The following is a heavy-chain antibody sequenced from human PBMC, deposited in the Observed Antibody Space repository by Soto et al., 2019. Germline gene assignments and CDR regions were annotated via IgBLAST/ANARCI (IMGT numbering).Heavy chain of an antibody. CDR3: AKQMGTWVDTAIDF. V-gene: IGHV3-23*01. Sequence: EVQMSASGGGVVQPGESLRLSCVAPDFSFTHHAMTWVRLPPGKGLQWVAALSHAGGNIYYRDSVRGRFTISRDNSKNTLYLKMPSLKAEDKAVYFCAKQMGTWVDTAIDFWGQGTQVTVSS. J-gene: IGHJ4*02. D-gene: IGHD1-1*01. CDR2: LSHAGGNI. CDR1: DFSFTHHA.